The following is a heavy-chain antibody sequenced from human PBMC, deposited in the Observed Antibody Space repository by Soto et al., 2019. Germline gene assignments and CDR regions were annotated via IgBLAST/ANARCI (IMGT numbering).Heavy chain of an antibody. V-gene: IGHV1-18*01. D-gene: IGHD6-13*01. CDR1: GYTFTSYG. CDR3: ARVRAAGTTTKYYYYYMDV. CDR2: ISAYNGNT. Sequence: ASLKVSCKASGYTFTSYGISWVRQAPGQGLEWMGWISAYNGNTNYAQKLQGRVTMTTDTSTSTAYMELRSLRSDDTAVYYCARVRAAGTTTKYYYYYMDVWGKGTTVTVSS. J-gene: IGHJ6*03.